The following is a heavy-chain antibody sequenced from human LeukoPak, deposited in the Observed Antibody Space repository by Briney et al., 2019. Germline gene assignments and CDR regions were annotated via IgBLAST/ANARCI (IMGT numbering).Heavy chain of an antibody. D-gene: IGHD2-15*01. CDR2: LSGGAGRT. CDR3: ARSYCSGGTCYYYYGMDV. V-gene: IGHV3-23*01. CDR1: GFTFNNYA. J-gene: IGHJ6*02. Sequence: GGSLRLSCAASGFTFNNYAMNWVRQAPGEGLEWVSALSGGAGRTYYADSVKGRFTISRDNSKNTLYLQMNSLRAEDTAVYYCARSYCSGGTCYYYYGMDVWGQGTTVTVSS.